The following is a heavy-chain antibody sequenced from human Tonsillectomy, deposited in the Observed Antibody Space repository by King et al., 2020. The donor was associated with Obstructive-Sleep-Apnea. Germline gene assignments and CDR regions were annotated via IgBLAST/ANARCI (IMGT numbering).Heavy chain of an antibody. V-gene: IGHV4-59*08. J-gene: IGHJ4*02. CDR1: GGSISGFY. Sequence: QLQESGPGLVKPSETLSLTCTVSGGSISGFYWSWIRQPPGKGLEWIGYVYQSASTKYNPSLKSRVTISLDTSKSQFSLKLSSVTAADTAVYYCARRTTATAMRAGEAAWDVSLDYWGQGALVTVSS. CDR2: VYQSAST. CDR3: ARRTTATAMRAGEAAWDVSLDY. D-gene: IGHD4-11*01.